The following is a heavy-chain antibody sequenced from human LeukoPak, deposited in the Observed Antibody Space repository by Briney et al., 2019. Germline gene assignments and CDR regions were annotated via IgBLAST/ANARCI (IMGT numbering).Heavy chain of an antibody. CDR3: ARAPYSGSYYFQH. CDR2: IYSGGST. J-gene: IGHJ1*01. D-gene: IGHD1-26*01. Sequence: GGSLRLSCAASGFTVSSNYMSWVRQAPGKGLEWVSVIYSGGSTYYADSVKGRFTISRDNSKNTLYLQMNSLRAEDTAVYYCARAPYSGSYYFQHWGQGTLVTVSS. CDR1: GFTVSSNY. V-gene: IGHV3-66*01.